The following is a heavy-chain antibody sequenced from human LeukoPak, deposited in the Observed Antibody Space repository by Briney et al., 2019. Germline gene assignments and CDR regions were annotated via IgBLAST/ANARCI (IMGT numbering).Heavy chain of an antibody. Sequence: SETLSLTCTVSGGSISSSSYYWGWIRQPPGKGLEWIGSIYYSGSTYYNPSLKSRVTISVDTSKNQFSLKLSSVTAADTAVYYCASLGYCSSTSCYNRWYYYYYGMDVWGQGTTVTVSS. J-gene: IGHJ6*02. D-gene: IGHD2-2*02. CDR2: IYYSGST. V-gene: IGHV4-39*01. CDR1: GGSISSSSYY. CDR3: ASLGYCSSTSCYNRWYYYYYGMDV.